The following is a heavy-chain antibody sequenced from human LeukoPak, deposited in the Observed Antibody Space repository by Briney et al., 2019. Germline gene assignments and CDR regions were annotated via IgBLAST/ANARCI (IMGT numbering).Heavy chain of an antibody. CDR2: IYYSGTT. J-gene: IGHJ3*02. V-gene: IGHV4-39*01. CDR3: ARVASSGPI. CDR1: GGSISSSSYY. Sequence: PSETLSLTCTVSGGSISSSSYYWGWIRQPPGKGLEWIGTIYYSGTTYYNPSLTGRVTISVDASKNQFSLKLSSVTAADTAVYYCARVASSGPIWGQGTMVTVSS. D-gene: IGHD6-19*01.